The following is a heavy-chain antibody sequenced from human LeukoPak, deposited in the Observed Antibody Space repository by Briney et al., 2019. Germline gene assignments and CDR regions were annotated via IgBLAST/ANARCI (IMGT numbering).Heavy chain of an antibody. CDR2: IYYSGST. V-gene: IGHV4-59*12. CDR3: ARMLNWAGGNYDFWSGPHNWFDP. CDR1: GGSISSYY. Sequence: SETLSLTCTVSGGSISSYYWSWIRQPPGKGLEWIGYIYYSGSTNYNPSLKSRVTISVDTSKNQFSLKLSSVTAEDTAVYYCARMLNWAGGNYDFWSGPHNWFDPWGQGTLVTVSS. J-gene: IGHJ5*02. D-gene: IGHD3-3*01.